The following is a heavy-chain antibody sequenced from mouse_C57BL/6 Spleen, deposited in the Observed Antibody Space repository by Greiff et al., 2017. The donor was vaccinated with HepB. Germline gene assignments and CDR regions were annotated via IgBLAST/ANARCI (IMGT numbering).Heavy chain of an antibody. CDR1: GYAFSSYW. J-gene: IGHJ3*01. V-gene: IGHV1-80*01. Sequence: VQLQESGAELVKPGASVKISCKASGYAFSSYWMNWVKQRPGKGLEWIGQIYPGDGDTNYNGKFKGKATLTADKSSSTAYMQLSSLTSEDSAVYFCARRGSSGYFAYWGQGTLVTVSA. CDR3: ARRGSSGYFAY. CDR2: IYPGDGDT. D-gene: IGHD3-2*02.